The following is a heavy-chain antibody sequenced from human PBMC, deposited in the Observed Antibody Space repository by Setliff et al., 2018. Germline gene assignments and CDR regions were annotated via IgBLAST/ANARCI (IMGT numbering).Heavy chain of an antibody. J-gene: IGHJ3*02. CDR2: ISYRGST. CDR3: ARVGYYDSSGYSFAFDI. CDR1: DGSINSGGYY. D-gene: IGHD3-22*01. Sequence: SETLSLTCAVSDGSINSGGYYWSWIRQPPGKGLECIGYISYRGSTYYNPSLKSRITMSVDTSKNQFSLKVSSVTAADTAVYYCARVGYYDSSGYSFAFDIWGQGTMVTVSS. V-gene: IGHV4-30-4*08.